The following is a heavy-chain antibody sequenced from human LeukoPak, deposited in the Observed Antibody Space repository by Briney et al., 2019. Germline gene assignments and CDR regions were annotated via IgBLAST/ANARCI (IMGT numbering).Heavy chain of an antibody. CDR3: AREYSSGLDY. V-gene: IGHV4-39*01. CDR2: IYYSGST. D-gene: IGHD6-19*01. J-gene: IGHJ4*02. CDR1: GGSISSSSYY. Sequence: SETLSLTCTVSGGSISSSSYYWGWIRQPPGKGLEWIGSIYYSGSTYYNPSLKSRVTISVDTSKNQFSLKLSSVTAADTAVYYCAREYSSGLDYWGQGTLVTVSS.